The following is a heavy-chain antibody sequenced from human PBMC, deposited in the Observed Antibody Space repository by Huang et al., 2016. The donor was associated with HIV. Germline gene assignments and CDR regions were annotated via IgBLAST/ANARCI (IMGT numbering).Heavy chain of an antibody. J-gene: IGHJ4*02. CDR2: RNPNSGNT. Sequence: QVQLVQSGAEVRKPGASVRVSCKASGFPFTNYDFNWVRQASGQGLEWMGWRNPNSGNTGYAQKFQGRGTITRNTSINTAYMDLRSLRSDDTAVYYCARARGYYYDGRSYYSRYSFDSWGQGTLVTVSS. CDR3: ARARGYYYDGRSYYSRYSFDS. CDR1: GFPFTNYD. V-gene: IGHV1-8*03. D-gene: IGHD3-22*01.